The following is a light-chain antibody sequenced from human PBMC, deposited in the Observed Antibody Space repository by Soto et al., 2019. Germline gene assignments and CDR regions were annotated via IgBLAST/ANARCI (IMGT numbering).Light chain of an antibody. CDR2: AVS. J-gene: IGKJ2*01. Sequence: DIVLTQSPGTLSLSPGERVTLSFRASQSVSGNYFAWYQQKPGQAPRLLIYAVSGRATGIPDRFSGSGSGTDFTLTISRLEPEDFAVYYCQQYGSSPGTFGQGTKLEIK. V-gene: IGKV3-20*01. CDR1: QSVSGNY. CDR3: QQYGSSPGT.